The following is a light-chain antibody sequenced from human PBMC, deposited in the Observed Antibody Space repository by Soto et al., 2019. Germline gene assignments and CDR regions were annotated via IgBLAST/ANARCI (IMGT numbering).Light chain of an antibody. V-gene: IGLV1-40*01. CDR2: GNS. CDR3: QSYDNSLSGYVV. CDR1: SSNVGAGYD. Sequence: QAVVTQPPSVSGAPGQTVTISCTGSSSNVGAGYDVHWYQQLPRTAPKLLIYGNSNRPSGVPDRFSASKSGTSASLAITGLQAEDEADYYCQSYDNSLSGYVVFGGGTQLTVL. J-gene: IGLJ2*01.